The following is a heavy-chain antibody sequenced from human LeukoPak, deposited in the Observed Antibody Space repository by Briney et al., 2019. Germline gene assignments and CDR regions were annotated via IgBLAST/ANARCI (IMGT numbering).Heavy chain of an antibody. CDR1: GFTFSSYW. J-gene: IGHJ4*02. V-gene: IGHV3-7*01. CDR3: ARHCSSTSCYGRGFDY. CDR2: IKQDGSEK. Sequence: GGSLRLSCAASGFTFSSYWMSWVRQAPGKGLGWVASIKQDGSEKYYVDSVKGRFTISRDNAKNSLYLQMNSLRAEDTAVYYCARHCSSTSCYGRGFDYWGQGTLVTVSS. D-gene: IGHD2-2*01.